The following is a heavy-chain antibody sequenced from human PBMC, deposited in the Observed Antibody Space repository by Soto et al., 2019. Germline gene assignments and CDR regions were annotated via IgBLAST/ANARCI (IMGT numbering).Heavy chain of an antibody. Sequence: QVQLQQWGAGLLTTSETLSLTCAVYGGAFSGYYWSWIRPPPGKGLEWIGDINHTGSSNCNPSLKSLVTISVDTSKNQFSLNLNSVTAAEAAVYYCAKVLGTIDPWGQGTLVTVSS. D-gene: IGHD1-1*01. CDR3: AKVLGTIDP. CDR2: INHTGSS. V-gene: IGHV4-34*01. J-gene: IGHJ5*02. CDR1: GGAFSGYY.